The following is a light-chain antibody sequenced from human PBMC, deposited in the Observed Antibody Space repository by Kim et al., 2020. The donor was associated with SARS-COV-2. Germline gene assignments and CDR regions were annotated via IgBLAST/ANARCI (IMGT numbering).Light chain of an antibody. J-gene: IGLJ3*02. CDR2: DIY. CDR1: SNDIGANNY. Sequence: GRSITISCTGTSNDIGANNYVSWHQHHPGKAPKLLIYDIYKRPSGISSRFSGSKSDKTASLTISGVQTDDEADYYCSSYTINKTWVFGGGTKLTVL. CDR3: SSYTINKTWV. V-gene: IGLV2-14*03.